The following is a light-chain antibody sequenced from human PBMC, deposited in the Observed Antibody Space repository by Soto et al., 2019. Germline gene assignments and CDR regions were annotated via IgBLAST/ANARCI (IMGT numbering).Light chain of an antibody. V-gene: IGKV3-20*01. CDR2: GAS. Sequence: EIVLTQSPGTLSLSPGERATLSCRASQSVSSSYLAWYQQKPGQAPRLLIYGASSRATGIPDRFSGSGSGTDFTLTISRLEPEDLAVYYCQQYGSSSFTYGPGTKVHIK. J-gene: IGKJ3*01. CDR1: QSVSSSY. CDR3: QQYGSSSFT.